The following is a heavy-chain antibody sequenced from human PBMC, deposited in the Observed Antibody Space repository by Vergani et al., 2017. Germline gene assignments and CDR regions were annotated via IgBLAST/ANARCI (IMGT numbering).Heavy chain of an antibody. J-gene: IGHJ4*02. CDR3: AKDIEGYYFDY. Sequence: QVQLVESGGGVVQPGRSLRLSCAASGFTFSSYGLHWVRQAPGKGLEWVAVISYDGSNKYSADSVKGRFTISRDNSKNTLYLQMNSLRAEDTAVYYCAKDIEGYYFDYWGQGTLVTVSS. CDR1: GFTFSSYG. CDR2: ISYDGSNK. V-gene: IGHV3-30*18. D-gene: IGHD2-15*01.